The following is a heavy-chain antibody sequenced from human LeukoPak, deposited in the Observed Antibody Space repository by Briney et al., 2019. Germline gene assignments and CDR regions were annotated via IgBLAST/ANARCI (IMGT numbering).Heavy chain of an antibody. CDR2: IPYSGST. V-gene: IGHV4-59*01. J-gene: IGHJ3*02. CDR3: ARARNYYDSSDYYYEGDAFDI. CDR1: GGSISGYY. D-gene: IGHD3-22*01. Sequence: SGTLSLTCTVSGGSISGYYWSWIRQPPGEGLEWIAYIPYSGSTNYNPSLKSRVTISVDTSKNQFSLKLSSVTAADTAVYYCARARNYYDSSDYYYEGDAFDIWGQGTMVTVSS.